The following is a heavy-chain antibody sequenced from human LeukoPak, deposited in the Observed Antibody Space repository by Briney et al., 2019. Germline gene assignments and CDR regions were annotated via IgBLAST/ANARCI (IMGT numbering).Heavy chain of an antibody. CDR3: ARGGIAAAGDFDY. CDR1: GFTVSSNY. J-gene: IGHJ4*02. Sequence: GGSLRLSCAASGFTVSSNYMSWVRQAPGKGLEWVSVIYSGGSTYYADSVKGRFTISRDNSKNTLYLQMNSLRAEDTAVYYCARGGIAAAGDFDYWGQGTLVTVSS. CDR2: IYSGGST. D-gene: IGHD6-13*01. V-gene: IGHV3-53*01.